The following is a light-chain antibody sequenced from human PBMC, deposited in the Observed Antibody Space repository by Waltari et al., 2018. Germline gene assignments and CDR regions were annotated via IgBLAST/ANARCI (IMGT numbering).Light chain of an antibody. CDR1: SRDIGGYSY. J-gene: IGLJ2*01. Sequence: QSALTQPASVSGSLGQSIPISCSGTSRDIGGYSYVPWYRQSPGNGPTLIIYDINKRPSEVSDRFSGSRSGNTATLTISGLQAEDEAHYFCSSHSRTITLIFGGGTKLTVL. CDR3: SSHSRTITLI. V-gene: IGLV2-14*03. CDR2: DIN.